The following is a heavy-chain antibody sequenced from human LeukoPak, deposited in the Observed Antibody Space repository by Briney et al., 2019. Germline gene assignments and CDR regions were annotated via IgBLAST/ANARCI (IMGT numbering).Heavy chain of an antibody. Sequence: KASETLSLTCTVSGGSISGYYWTWIRQPPGKGLEWIGYIYYSGSTNYNPSLKSRVTISVDTSKNQFSLRLSSVTAADTAVYYCARLRGNYFPDYWGQGTLVTVS. J-gene: IGHJ4*02. CDR3: ARLRGNYFPDY. CDR2: IYYSGST. CDR1: GGSISGYY. D-gene: IGHD4-11*01. V-gene: IGHV4-59*01.